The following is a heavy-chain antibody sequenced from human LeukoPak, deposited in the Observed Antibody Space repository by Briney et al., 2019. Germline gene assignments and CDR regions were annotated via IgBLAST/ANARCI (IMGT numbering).Heavy chain of an antibody. CDR1: GGSISSSSYY. J-gene: IGHJ4*02. D-gene: IGHD3-10*01. CDR3: AQEANDYYGSGSRYYFDY. CDR2: IYYSGST. V-gene: IGHV4-39*07. Sequence: PSETLSLTCTVSGGSISSSSYYWGWIRQPPGKGLEWIGSIYYSGSTYYNPSLKSRVTISVDTSKNQFSLKLSSVTAADTAVYYCAQEANDYYGSGSRYYFDYWGQGTLVTVSS.